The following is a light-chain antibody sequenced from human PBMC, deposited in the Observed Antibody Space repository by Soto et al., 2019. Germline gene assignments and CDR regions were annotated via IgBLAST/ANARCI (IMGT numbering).Light chain of an antibody. CDR1: QGISSY. CDR2: VAS. V-gene: IGKV1-9*01. CDR3: QQLNAYPLT. J-gene: IGKJ4*01. Sequence: IQLTQSPSSLSASVGDRVTITCRASQGISSYLAWYQQKPGKAPKLLISVASTLQSGVPSRFSGSGSGTDFTLTISSLQPVDFATYYCQQLNAYPLTFGGGTKVEIK.